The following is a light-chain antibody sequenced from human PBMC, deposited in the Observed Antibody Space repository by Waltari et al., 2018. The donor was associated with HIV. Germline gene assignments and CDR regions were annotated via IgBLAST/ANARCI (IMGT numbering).Light chain of an antibody. CDR2: LGS. V-gene: IGKV2-28*01. Sequence: DLVMTQSPLSLPVTPGEPASISCRSSQHLLDSHGYTYLDWYLQKPGQSPQLLIYLGSNRASGVPDRFSGSGSGTDFTLDISRVEAEDVGVYYCMQRLQTPQVTFGGGTKVEIK. J-gene: IGKJ4*01. CDR3: MQRLQTPQVT. CDR1: QHLLDSHGYTY.